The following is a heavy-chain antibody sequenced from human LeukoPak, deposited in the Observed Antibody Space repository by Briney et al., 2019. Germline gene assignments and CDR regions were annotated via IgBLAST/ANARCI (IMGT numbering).Heavy chain of an antibody. CDR3: AELGITMIGGV. V-gene: IGHV3-20*04. D-gene: IGHD3-10*02. CDR2: INWNGDST. CDR1: GFTFDDYG. Sequence: GGSLRLSCAASGFTFDDYGMSWVRQAPGKGLEWVSGINWNGDSTGYADSVKGRFTISRDNAKNSLYLQMNSLRAEDTAVYYCAELGITMIGGVWGKGTTVTISS. J-gene: IGHJ6*04.